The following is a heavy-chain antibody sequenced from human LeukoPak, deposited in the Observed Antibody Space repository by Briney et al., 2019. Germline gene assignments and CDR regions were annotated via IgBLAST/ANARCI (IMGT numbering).Heavy chain of an antibody. J-gene: IGHJ4*02. Sequence: SETLSLTCTVSGGSISSDYWSWIRQPAGKGLEWIGRIYTSGSTNYNPSLKSRVTMSVDTSKNQFSLKLSSVTAADTAVYYCARENLSGYEPRIDYWGQGTLVTVSS. D-gene: IGHD5-12*01. CDR1: GGSISSDY. CDR3: ARENLSGYEPRIDY. V-gene: IGHV4-4*07. CDR2: IYTSGST.